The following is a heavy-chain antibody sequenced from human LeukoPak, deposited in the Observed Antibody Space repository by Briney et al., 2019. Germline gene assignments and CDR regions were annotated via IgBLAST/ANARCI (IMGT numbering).Heavy chain of an antibody. CDR3: AGHHPRNTVDF. V-gene: IGHV4-59*08. J-gene: IGHJ4*02. CDR2: ISDIGSI. D-gene: IGHD2-8*02. Sequence: PSESLSLTCTVSGGSISSYYWSWIRQPPGKGLEWIAYISDIGSINYNPSLKSRVTISLDTSKNQFSLKLSSVTAADTAVYYCAGHHPRNTVDFWGQGTLVTVSS. CDR1: GGSISSYY.